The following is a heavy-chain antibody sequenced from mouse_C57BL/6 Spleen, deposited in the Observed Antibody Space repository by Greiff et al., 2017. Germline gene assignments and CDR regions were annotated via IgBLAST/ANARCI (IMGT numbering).Heavy chain of an antibody. V-gene: IGHV1-81*01. CDR2: IYPRSGNT. Sequence: QVHVKQSGAELARPGASVKLSCKASGYTFTSYGISWVKQRTGQGLEWIGEIYPRSGNTYYNEKFKGKATLTADKSSSTSYMELRSLTSEDSAVYFCARSDSSGFGYWGQGTTLTVSS. CDR1: GYTFTSYG. CDR3: ARSDSSGFGY. D-gene: IGHD3-2*02. J-gene: IGHJ2*01.